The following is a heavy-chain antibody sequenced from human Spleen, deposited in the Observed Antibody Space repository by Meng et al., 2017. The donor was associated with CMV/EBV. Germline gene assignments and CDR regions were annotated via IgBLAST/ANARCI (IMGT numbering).Heavy chain of an antibody. D-gene: IGHD3-10*01. Sequence: GGSLRLSCAASGFTFSGYWMSWVRQAPGKGLEWVANINEDGGEKYYVDSVKGRFTISRDNAKNSLYLQMNSLRAEDTAVYYCARGLISVDPWGQGTRVTVSS. V-gene: IGHV3-7*01. CDR2: INEDGGEK. J-gene: IGHJ5*02. CDR3: ARGLISVDP. CDR1: GFTFSGYW.